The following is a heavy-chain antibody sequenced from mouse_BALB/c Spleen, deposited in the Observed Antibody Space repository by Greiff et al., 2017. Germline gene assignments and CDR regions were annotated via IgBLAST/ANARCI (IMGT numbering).Heavy chain of an antibody. D-gene: IGHD1-1*01. CDR3: ARSDYGSSFAY. CDR1: GFNIKDYY. CDR2: IDPENGNT. V-gene: IGHV14-1*02. Sequence: EVMLVESGAELVRPGALVKLSCKASGFNIKDYYMHWVKQRPEQGLEWIGWIDPENGNTIYDPKFQGKASITADTSSNTAYLQLSSLTSEDTAVYYCARSDYGSSFAYWGQGTLVTVSA. J-gene: IGHJ3*01.